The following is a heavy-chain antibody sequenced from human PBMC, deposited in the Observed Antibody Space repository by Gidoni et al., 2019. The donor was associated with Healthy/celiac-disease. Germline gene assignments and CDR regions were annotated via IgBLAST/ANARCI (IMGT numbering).Heavy chain of an antibody. Sequence: EVQLVESGGGRVKPGGSLRLQCAASGLTFSSYSMNWVRPAPGKGMEWVSSISSSSSYIYYADSVKGRFTISRDNAKNSLYLQMNSLRAEDTAVYYCARDPYYYDSSNAFDIWGRGTMVTVSS. CDR3: ARDPYYYDSSNAFDI. V-gene: IGHV3-21*01. CDR2: ISSSSSYI. J-gene: IGHJ3*02. CDR1: GLTFSSYS. D-gene: IGHD3-22*01.